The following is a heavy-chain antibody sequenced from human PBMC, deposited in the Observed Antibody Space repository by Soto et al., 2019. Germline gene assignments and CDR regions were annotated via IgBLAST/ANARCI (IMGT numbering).Heavy chain of an antibody. D-gene: IGHD3-22*01. CDR2: ISSSGNII. CDR1: GFTFSDYY. CDR3: AKMSSENYYDPVFS. Sequence: QVQLVECGGGLVKTGGSLRIVCEASGFTFSDYYMSWVRQAPGKGLEWVSYISSSGNIIYYADSVKGRFTISRDNAKNSVYLQMNSLRAEDTALYFCAKMSSENYYDPVFSWGQGTLVTVSS. J-gene: IGHJ4*02. V-gene: IGHV3-11*01.